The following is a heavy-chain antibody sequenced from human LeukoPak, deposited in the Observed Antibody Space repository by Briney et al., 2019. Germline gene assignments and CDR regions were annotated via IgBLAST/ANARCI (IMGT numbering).Heavy chain of an antibody. Sequence: SETLSLTCDVPSGPIAYSNYFWGWIRQPPGKGLEWIGSIYYTGTTYYNPSLKSRVTISVDTSKNQFSLRLNSVTAADTAVYYCTRHGPGAWGQGTLVIVSS. D-gene: IGHD3-10*01. CDR1: SGPIAYSNYF. J-gene: IGHJ5*02. CDR2: IYYTGTT. V-gene: IGHV4-39*01. CDR3: TRHGPGA.